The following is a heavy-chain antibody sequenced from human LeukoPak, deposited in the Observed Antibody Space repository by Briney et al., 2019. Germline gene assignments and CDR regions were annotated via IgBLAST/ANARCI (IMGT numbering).Heavy chain of an antibody. Sequence: SETLSLTCVVYGGSFSGYYWAWIRQPPGKGLEWIGSIYYSGSTYYNPSLKSRVTISVDTSKNQFSLKLSSVTAADTAVYYCVRSDCSSTSCYRPFYYMDVWGKGTTVTVSS. CDR1: GGSFSGYY. CDR3: VRSDCSSTSCYRPFYYMDV. CDR2: IYYSGST. J-gene: IGHJ6*03. D-gene: IGHD2-2*01. V-gene: IGHV4-39*01.